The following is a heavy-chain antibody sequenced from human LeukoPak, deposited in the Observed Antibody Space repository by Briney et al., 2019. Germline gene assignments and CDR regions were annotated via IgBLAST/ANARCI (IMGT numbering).Heavy chain of an antibody. J-gene: IGHJ4*02. CDR1: GGSVSSGSYY. CDR2: IYYSGST. CDR3: ARDYGDYHHGPDY. D-gene: IGHD4-17*01. Sequence: SETLSLTCTVSGGSVSSGSYYWSWIRQPPGKGLEWIGYIYYSGSTNYNPSLKSRVTISVDTSKNQFSLKLSSVTAADTAVYYCARDYGDYHHGPDYWGQGTLVTVSS. V-gene: IGHV4-61*01.